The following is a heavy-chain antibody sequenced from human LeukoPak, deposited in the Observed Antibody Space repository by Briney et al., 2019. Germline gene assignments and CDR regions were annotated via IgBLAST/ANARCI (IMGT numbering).Heavy chain of an antibody. CDR3: ARDCVSRSNYYGSGSYYIPPGRAYAFDI. V-gene: IGHV3-21*01. D-gene: IGHD3-10*01. J-gene: IGHJ3*02. CDR1: GFTFSSYS. Sequence: PGGSLRLSCAASGFTFSSYSMTWVRQAPGKGLEWVSSISSSSSYIYYADSVKGRFTISRDNAKNSLYLQMNSLRAEDTAVYYCARDCVSRSNYYGSGSYYIPPGRAYAFDIWGQGTMVTVSS. CDR2: ISSSSSYI.